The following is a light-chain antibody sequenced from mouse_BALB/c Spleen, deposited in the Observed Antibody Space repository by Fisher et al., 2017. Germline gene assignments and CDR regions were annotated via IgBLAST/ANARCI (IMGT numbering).Light chain of an antibody. V-gene: IGKV4-78*01. CDR2: RTS. CDR3: QQMSSYPYT. Sequence: IVLTQTPAIMSASPGEKVTMTCRASSSVSSSYLHWYQQKPGFSPKLLIYRTSNLASGVPARFSGSGSGNSYSITISSMEGEDAATYYCQQMSSYPYTFGGGTKLEIK. CDR1: SSVSSSY. J-gene: IGKJ2*01.